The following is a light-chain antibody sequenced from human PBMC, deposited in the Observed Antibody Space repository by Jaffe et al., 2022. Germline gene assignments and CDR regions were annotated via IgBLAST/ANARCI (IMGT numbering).Light chain of an antibody. V-gene: IGKV1-33*01. J-gene: IGKJ4*01. CDR3: QQYVNLPLT. CDR1: QDITDY. Sequence: DIQMTQSPSSLSASVGDRVTITCQASQDITDYLNWYQQKAGKAPELLIFDASNLKTGVPSRFTGSGSGTDFSFTITSLQPEDVATYYCQQYVNLPLTFGGGTKVEIK. CDR2: DAS.